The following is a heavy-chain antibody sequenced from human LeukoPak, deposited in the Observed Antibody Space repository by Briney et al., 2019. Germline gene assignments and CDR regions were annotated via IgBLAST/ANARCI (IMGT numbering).Heavy chain of an antibody. V-gene: IGHV3-23*01. Sequence: GGSLRLSCAASGFTVSSNYMSWVRQAPGKGLEWVSAISGSGGSAYYADSVKGRFTISRDNSKNTLYLQMNSLRAEDTAVYYCARETTMVRGVISLGFDYWGQGTLVTVSS. CDR1: GFTVSSNY. D-gene: IGHD3-10*01. J-gene: IGHJ4*02. CDR3: ARETTMVRGVISLGFDY. CDR2: ISGSGGSA.